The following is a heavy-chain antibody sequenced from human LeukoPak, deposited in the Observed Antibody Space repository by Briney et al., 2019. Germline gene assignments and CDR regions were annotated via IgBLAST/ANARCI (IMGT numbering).Heavy chain of an antibody. CDR3: EVSGGFDY. J-gene: IGHJ4*02. Sequence: SETLSLTCTVSGGSISSYYWSWIRQPPGKGLEWIGYIYYSGSTNYNPSLKSRVTISVDTSKNQFSPKLSSVTAADTAVYYCEVSGGFDYWGQGTLVTVSS. D-gene: IGHD2-15*01. CDR1: GGSISSYY. V-gene: IGHV4-59*08. CDR2: IYYSGST.